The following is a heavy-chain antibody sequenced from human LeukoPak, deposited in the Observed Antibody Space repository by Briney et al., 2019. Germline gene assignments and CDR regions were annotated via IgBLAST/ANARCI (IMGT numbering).Heavy chain of an antibody. J-gene: IGHJ4*02. CDR2: IYYSGTT. CDR3: ARDSTPYGHSGY. Sequence: SETLSLTCTVSGGSINNYYWSWIRQPPGKGLEWIGYIYYSGTTNFNPSLKSRVTISVDTSKNQFSLRLSSVTAADTAVYYCARDSTPYGHSGYWGQGTLVTVSS. D-gene: IGHD4-17*01. CDR1: GGSINNYY. V-gene: IGHV4-59*01.